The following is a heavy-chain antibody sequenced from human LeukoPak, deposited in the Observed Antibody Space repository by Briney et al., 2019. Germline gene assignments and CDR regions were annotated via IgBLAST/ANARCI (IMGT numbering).Heavy chain of an antibody. D-gene: IGHD5-24*01. CDR3: AKGRQIRDGYNLDY. CDR2: ISGSGGST. V-gene: IGHV3-23*01. J-gene: IGHJ4*02. CDR1: GFTFSSYA. Sequence: PGGSLRLSCAASGFTFSSYAMSWVRQAPGKGLEWVSAISGSGGSTYYADSVKGRFTISRDNSKNTLYLQMNSLRAEDTAVYYCAKGRQIRDGYNLDYWGQGTLVTVSS.